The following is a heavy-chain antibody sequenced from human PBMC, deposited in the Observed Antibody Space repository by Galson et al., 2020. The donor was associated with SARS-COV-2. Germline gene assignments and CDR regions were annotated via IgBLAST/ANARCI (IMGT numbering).Heavy chain of an antibody. CDR3: AREQGGEYCYGAGIPRGDY. J-gene: IGHJ4*02. CDR2: IKQDGSEK. D-gene: IGHD3-10*01. CDR1: GFTFSSYW. Sequence: GGSLRLSCAASGFTFSSYWMSWVRQAPGKGLEWVANIKQDGSEKYYVDSVKGRFTISRDNAKNSLYLQMNSLRAEDTAVDYCAREQGGEYCYGAGIPRGDYWGQGTLVTVSS. V-gene: IGHV3-7*01.